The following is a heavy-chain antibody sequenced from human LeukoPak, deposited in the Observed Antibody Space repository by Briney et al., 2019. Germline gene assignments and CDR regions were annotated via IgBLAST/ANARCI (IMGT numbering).Heavy chain of an antibody. V-gene: IGHV4-31*03. J-gene: IGHJ4*02. CDR2: IYYSGST. CDR1: GGSISSGGYY. Sequence: PSQTLSLTCTVSGGSISSGGYYWSWIRQHPGKGLEWIGYIYYSGSTYYNPSLKSRVTISVDTSKNQFSLKLSSVTAADTAVYYCARGYYYDSSAYFDYWGQGTLVTVSS. CDR3: ARGYYYDSSAYFDY. D-gene: IGHD3-22*01.